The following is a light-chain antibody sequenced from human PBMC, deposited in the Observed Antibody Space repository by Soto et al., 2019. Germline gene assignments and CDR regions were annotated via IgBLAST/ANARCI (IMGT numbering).Light chain of an antibody. CDR3: MQALQTWT. CDR2: LGS. V-gene: IGKV2-28*01. Sequence: EIVMTQSPLSLPVTPGEPASISCRSSQSLLHSNGYNFLNWYLQKPGQSPQLLIFLGSNRASGVPDRFSGSGSGTDFTLKISRVEAEDFGVYYCMQALQTWTFGQGTKVEIK. CDR1: QSLLHSNGYNF. J-gene: IGKJ1*01.